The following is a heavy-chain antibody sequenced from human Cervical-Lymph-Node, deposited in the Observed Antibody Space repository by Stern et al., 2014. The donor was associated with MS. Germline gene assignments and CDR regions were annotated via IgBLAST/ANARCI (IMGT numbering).Heavy chain of an antibody. Sequence: QVQLVQSGAEVKKPGASVKVSCKASGYTFTGYYMRWVRQAPGQGLEWMGRINPNSGGTIYAQKFQGRVTMTRDTSISTAYMELSRLRSDDTAVYYCAREGRARGYELVDWGQGTLVTVSS. D-gene: IGHD5-12*01. CDR1: GYTFTGYY. V-gene: IGHV1-2*06. J-gene: IGHJ4*02. CDR2: INPNSGGT. CDR3: AREGRARGYELVD.